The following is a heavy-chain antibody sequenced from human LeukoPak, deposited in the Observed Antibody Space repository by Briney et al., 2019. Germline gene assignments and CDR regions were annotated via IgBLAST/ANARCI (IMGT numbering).Heavy chain of an antibody. D-gene: IGHD2-2*01. J-gene: IGHJ6*04. CDR3: ARDKRYCSSTSCYGSYYGMDV. CDR1: GYTFTSYG. CDR2: INPNSGGT. V-gene: IGHV1-2*02. Sequence: ASVKVSCKASGYTFTSYGISWVRQAPGQGLEWMGWINPNSGGTNYAQKFQGRVTMTRDTSISTAYMELSRLRSDDTAVYYCARDKRYCSSTSCYGSYYGMDVWGKGTTVTVSS.